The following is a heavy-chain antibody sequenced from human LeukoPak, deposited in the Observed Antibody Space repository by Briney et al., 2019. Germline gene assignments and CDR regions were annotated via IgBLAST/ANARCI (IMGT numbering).Heavy chain of an antibody. Sequence: SETLSLTCTVSGGSISSYYWSWMRQPPGKGLGWIGYIYYSGSTNYNPSLKSRVTISVDTSKNQFSLKLSSVTAADTAVYYCARGRGYDSDYWGQGTLVTVSS. J-gene: IGHJ4*02. D-gene: IGHD5-12*01. V-gene: IGHV4-59*01. CDR2: IYYSGST. CDR1: GGSISSYY. CDR3: ARGRGYDSDY.